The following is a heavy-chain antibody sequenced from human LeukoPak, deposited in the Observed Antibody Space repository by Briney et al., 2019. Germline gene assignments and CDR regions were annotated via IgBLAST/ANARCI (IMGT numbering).Heavy chain of an antibody. J-gene: IGHJ4*02. CDR3: ARRRGHHVDY. V-gene: IGHV5-51*01. Sequence: GESLKISCQSSGYNFATSWIGWVRQMSGKGLEWMGIIYPSDSDTRYSPSFQGQVTISAGKSISTAYLQWSSLTASDTAMYYCARRRGHHVDYWGQGTLVTVSS. CDR2: IYPSDSDT. CDR1: GYNFATSW.